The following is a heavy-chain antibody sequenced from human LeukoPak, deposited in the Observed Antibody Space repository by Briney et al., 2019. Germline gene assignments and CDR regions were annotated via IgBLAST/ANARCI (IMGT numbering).Heavy chain of an antibody. V-gene: IGHV4-39*07. CDR3: ARAWVATLVSGRSWFDP. Sequence: SETLSLTCTVSGGSITRSSYHWGWIRQPPGKGLEWIGSIYYSGTTYYNPSLKSRVTISVDTSKNQFSLKLSSVTAADTAVYYCARAWVATLVSGRSWFDPWGQGTLVTVSS. CDR2: IYYSGTT. CDR1: GGSITRSSYH. J-gene: IGHJ5*02. D-gene: IGHD5-12*01.